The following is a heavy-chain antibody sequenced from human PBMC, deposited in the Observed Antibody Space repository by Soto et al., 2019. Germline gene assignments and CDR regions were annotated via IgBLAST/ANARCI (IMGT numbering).Heavy chain of an antibody. Sequence: GGSLRLSCVASGFVFKNYEMNWVRQAPGKGLEWVANIKADGSEKYYVDSVKGRFTISRDNAKNSLYLQMNSLRAEDTAVYYCARARGVDSWGQGTLVTVSS. CDR1: GFVFKNYE. CDR3: ARARGVDS. D-gene: IGHD3-16*01. V-gene: IGHV3-7*03. J-gene: IGHJ5*01. CDR2: IKADGSEK.